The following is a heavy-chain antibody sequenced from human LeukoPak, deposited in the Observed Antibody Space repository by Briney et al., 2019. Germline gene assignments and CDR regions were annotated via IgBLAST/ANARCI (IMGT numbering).Heavy chain of an antibody. CDR1: GFTFSNYD. Sequence: GGSLRLSCAASGFTFSNYDMHWVRQGTGKSLEWVSAIGTAGNTAYAGSVQGRFTISRENAKNSLYLLMNSLRAGDTAVYYCARVRSDSSGWYHVLDWGQGTLVTVSS. J-gene: IGHJ4*02. CDR2: IGTAGNT. CDR3: ARVRSDSSGWYHVLD. V-gene: IGHV3-13*01. D-gene: IGHD6-19*01.